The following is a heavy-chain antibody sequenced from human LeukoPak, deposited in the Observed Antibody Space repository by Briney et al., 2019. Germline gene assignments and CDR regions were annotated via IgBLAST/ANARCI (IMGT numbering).Heavy chain of an antibody. CDR3: ARSGYSSSWSQPNNWFDP. CDR1: GASISSSSYY. Sequence: PSETLSLTCTVSGASISSSSYYWGWIRQPPGKGLEWIGSIYYSGSTYYSPSLKSRVTISVDTSKNQFSLKLSSVTAADTAVYYCARSGYSSSWSQPNNWFDPWGQGTLVTVSS. CDR2: IYYSGST. D-gene: IGHD6-13*01. V-gene: IGHV4-39*01. J-gene: IGHJ5*02.